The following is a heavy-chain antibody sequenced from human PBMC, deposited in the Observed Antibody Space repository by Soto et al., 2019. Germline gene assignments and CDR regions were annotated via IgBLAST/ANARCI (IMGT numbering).Heavy chain of an antibody. Sequence: QITLKESGPTLVEPTQTLTLTCSFSGFSLSTSGVSVGWIRQPPGKALEWLALIDWADDKRYSPSLKSRLTITKDTSKNQVVLIMTNMDPVDTATYYCAHRRVDTPMDHTKKAHWYFDLWGRGTLVTVSS. D-gene: IGHD5-18*01. J-gene: IGHJ2*01. CDR1: GFSLSTSGVS. CDR3: AHRRVDTPMDHTKKAHWYFDL. CDR2: IDWADDK. V-gene: IGHV2-5*02.